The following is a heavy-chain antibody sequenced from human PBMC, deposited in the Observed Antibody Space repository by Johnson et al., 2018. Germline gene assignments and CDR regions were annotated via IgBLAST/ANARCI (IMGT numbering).Heavy chain of an antibody. CDR2: INSDGSST. D-gene: IGHD3-9*01. V-gene: IGHV3-74*01. Sequence: VQLQESGGGLVQXGGSXRLXCAASGFTFSYYWMFWVRQAPGKGLVWVSRINSDGSSTSYADSVKGRFSTSRDNAKNTLYLQMNSLRAEDTAVYYCAKDGGDYDIVTDSHYYYSGMDVWGQGTTVIVSS. CDR3: AKDGGDYDIVTDSHYYYSGMDV. CDR1: GFTFSYYW. J-gene: IGHJ6*02.